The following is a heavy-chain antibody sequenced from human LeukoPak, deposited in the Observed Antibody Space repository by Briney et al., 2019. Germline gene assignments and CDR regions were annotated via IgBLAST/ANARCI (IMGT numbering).Heavy chain of an antibody. Sequence: GGSLRLSCAASGFTFSNYWMSWVRQAPGKGLEWVANIKQDGSEKYYVDSVKGRFTISRDNAKNSLYLQMNSLRAEDTAVYYCARAAAMVTGSDYWGQGNLGTVSS. CDR2: IKQDGSEK. CDR3: ARAAAMVTGSDY. D-gene: IGHD5-18*01. J-gene: IGHJ4*02. V-gene: IGHV3-7*04. CDR1: GFTFSNYW.